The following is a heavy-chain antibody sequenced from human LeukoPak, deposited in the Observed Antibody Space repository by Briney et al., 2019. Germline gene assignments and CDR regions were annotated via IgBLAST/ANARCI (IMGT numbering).Heavy chain of an antibody. Sequence: GGSLRLPCAASGFTFSSYSMNWVRQAPGKGLEWVSSISSSSSYIYYADSVKGRFTISRDNAKNSLYLQMNSLRAEDTAVYYCAKEYCSGGSCYSLYTMGLDPWGQGTLVTVSS. CDR2: ISSSSSYI. J-gene: IGHJ5*02. V-gene: IGHV3-21*04. D-gene: IGHD2-15*01. CDR3: AKEYCSGGSCYSLYTMGLDP. CDR1: GFTFSSYS.